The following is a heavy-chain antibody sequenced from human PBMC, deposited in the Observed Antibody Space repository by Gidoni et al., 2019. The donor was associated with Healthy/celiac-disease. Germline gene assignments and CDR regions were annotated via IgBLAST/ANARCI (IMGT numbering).Heavy chain of an antibody. D-gene: IGHD6-6*01. CDR3: AMYSSSSPDTDY. CDR1: GVTFSSYA. V-gene: IGHV1-69*01. CDR2: IIPIFGTA. J-gene: IGHJ4*02. Sequence: QVQLVQSGAEVKKPWSSVNVSCKASGVTFSSYAISWVRQDPGQGLEWMGGIIPIFGTANYAQKFQGRVTITADESTSTAYMEMSSLRSEDTAVYYCAMYSSSSPDTDYWGQGTLVTVSS.